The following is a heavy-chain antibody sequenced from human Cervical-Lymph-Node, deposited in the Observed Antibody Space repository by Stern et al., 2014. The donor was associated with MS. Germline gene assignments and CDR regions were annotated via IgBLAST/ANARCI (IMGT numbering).Heavy chain of an antibody. V-gene: IGHV4-59*01. CDR2: VYYTGTI. J-gene: IGHJ6*02. CDR3: ARAPYRGSYLDNYYYYGMDV. D-gene: IGHD1-26*01. CDR1: GGSISDYY. Sequence: QVQLQESGPGLVKPSETLSLTCTVSGGSISDYYWTWIRQPPGKGLEWIGFVYYTGTINYHPSLKSRVTISVDTAMNQFSLRLRSLTAADTAVYYCARAPYRGSYLDNYYYYGMDVWGQGTTVTVSS.